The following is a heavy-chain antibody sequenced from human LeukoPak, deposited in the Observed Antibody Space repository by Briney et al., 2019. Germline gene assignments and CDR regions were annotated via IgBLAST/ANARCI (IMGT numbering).Heavy chain of an antibody. J-gene: IGHJ6*03. V-gene: IGHV4-59*03. CDR1: GGSISSYY. D-gene: IGHD3-9*01. CDR3: AGTAPTYYDILTGYYLYYYYMDV. Sequence: SETLSLTCTVSGGSISSYYWSWTRQPPGKGLEWIGYMYYSGSTNYNPSLKSRVTISVDTSKNQFSLKMSSVTAADTAVYYCAGTAPTYYDILTGYYLYYYYMDVWGKGTTVTVSS. CDR2: MYYSGST.